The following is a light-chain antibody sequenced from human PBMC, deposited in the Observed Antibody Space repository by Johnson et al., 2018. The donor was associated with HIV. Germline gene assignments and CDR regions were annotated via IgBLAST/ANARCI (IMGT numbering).Light chain of an antibody. J-gene: IGLJ1*01. V-gene: IGLV1-51*02. CDR1: SSNIGKNY. Sequence: QSVLTQPPSVSAAPGQKVTISCSGSSSNIGKNYVTLYQQFPGTAPKLLMYENSRRPSGTPDRVSGSKSCTSATLTITALQTGDEADYDCGTWDSSLLAAAYFFGTATKVIVL. CDR2: ENS. CDR3: GTWDSSLLAAAYF.